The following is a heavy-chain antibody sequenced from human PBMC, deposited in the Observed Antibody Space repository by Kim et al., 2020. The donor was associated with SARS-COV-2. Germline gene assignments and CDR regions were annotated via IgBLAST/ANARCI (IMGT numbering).Heavy chain of an antibody. D-gene: IGHD3-10*01. J-gene: IGHJ4*02. CDR3: AKTGGLWFGELIDY. CDR1: GFTFSSYA. CDR2: ISGSGGST. Sequence: GGSLRLSCAASGFTFSSYAMSWVRQAPGKGLEWVSAISGSGGSTYYADSVKGRFTISRDNSKNTLYLQMNSLRAEDTAVYYCAKTGGLWFGELIDYWGQGTLVTVSS. V-gene: IGHV3-23*01.